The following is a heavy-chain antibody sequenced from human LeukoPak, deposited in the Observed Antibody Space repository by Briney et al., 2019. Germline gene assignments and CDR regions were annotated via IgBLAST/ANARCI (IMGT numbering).Heavy chain of an antibody. Sequence: GGSLRLSCAASGFIFSDYYLNWIRQAPGRGLEWVSSMSGTSGYTKYADSVKGRFTISRDNAKKSLYLEMNSLTAEDTAVYYCASSSWDDWYFDLWGRGTLVTVSS. CDR1: GFIFSDYY. D-gene: IGHD6-13*01. V-gene: IGHV3-11*06. J-gene: IGHJ2*01. CDR3: ASSSWDDWYFDL. CDR2: MSGTSGYT.